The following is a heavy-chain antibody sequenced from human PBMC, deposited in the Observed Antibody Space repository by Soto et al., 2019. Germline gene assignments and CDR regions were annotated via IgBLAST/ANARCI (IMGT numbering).Heavy chain of an antibody. D-gene: IGHD3-9*01. Sequence: EVQLVESGGGLVQPGGSLRLSCAASGFTFSSCWMTWVRQAPGKGLECVGNIKQDGSEKYYADSVKGRFTISRDNAKNSLYVQMNSLRAEDTAVYYCASDPGQLVTPSWGQGTLVTVSA. V-gene: IGHV3-7*01. J-gene: IGHJ5*02. CDR1: GFTFSSCW. CDR3: ASDPGQLVTPS. CDR2: IKQDGSEK.